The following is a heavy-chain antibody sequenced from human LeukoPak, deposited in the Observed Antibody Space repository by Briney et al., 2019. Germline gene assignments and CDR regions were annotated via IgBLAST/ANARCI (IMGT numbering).Heavy chain of an antibody. D-gene: IGHD3-3*01. V-gene: IGHV4-31*03. J-gene: IGHJ4*02. CDR1: GGSISSGGYY. CDR3: AREDYNFL. Sequence: SETLSLTCTVSGGSISSGGYYWSWIRQHPGKGLEWIGYIYYSGSTYYNPSLSSRVTMSADTSKNQFYLKLTSVTAADTAVYYCAREDYNFLWGQGTLVTVSS. CDR2: IYYSGST.